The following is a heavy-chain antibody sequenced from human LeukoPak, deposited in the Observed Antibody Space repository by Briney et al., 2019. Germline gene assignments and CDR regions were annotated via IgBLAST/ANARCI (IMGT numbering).Heavy chain of an antibody. CDR3: ARHGLLIAAAGFYFDY. J-gene: IGHJ4*02. V-gene: IGHV4-59*08. CDR1: GGSISSHY. CDR2: IYYSGST. Sequence: SETLSLTCTVSGGSISSHYWRWIRQPPGKGREWIGYIYYSGSTNYNPSLKSRVTISVDTSKNQFSLKLSSVTAADTAVYYCARHGLLIAAAGFYFDYWGQGTLVTVSS. D-gene: IGHD6-13*01.